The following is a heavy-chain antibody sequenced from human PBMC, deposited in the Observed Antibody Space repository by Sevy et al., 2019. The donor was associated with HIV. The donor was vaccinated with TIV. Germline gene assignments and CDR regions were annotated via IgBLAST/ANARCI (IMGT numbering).Heavy chain of an antibody. Sequence: GGSLRLSCAASGFTFSNYAMNWVRQAPGKGLEWVSGISGSGGSGDKTNYADSVTGRFTISKDDSKNSLYLQLNSLTAEDTAIYYCARKYDSSGYFDYWGQGTLVTVSS. V-gene: IGHV3-23*01. D-gene: IGHD3-22*01. J-gene: IGHJ4*02. CDR1: GFTFSNYA. CDR2: ISGSGGSGDKT. CDR3: ARKYDSSGYFDY.